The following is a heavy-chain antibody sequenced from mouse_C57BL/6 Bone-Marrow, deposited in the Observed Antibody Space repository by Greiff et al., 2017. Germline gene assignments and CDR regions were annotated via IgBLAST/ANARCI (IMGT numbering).Heavy chain of an antibody. V-gene: IGHV1-69*01. CDR2: IDPSDSYT. CDR3: ARSDYSNCPWFAY. Sequence: QVQLQQPGAELVMPGASVKLSCKASGYTFTSYWMHWVKQRPGQGLEWIGEIDPSDSYTNYTQKFKGKSTLTVDKSSSTAYMPLSSLTSEDSAVYYCARSDYSNCPWFAYWGQGALVTVSA. J-gene: IGHJ3*01. CDR1: GYTFTSYW. D-gene: IGHD2-5*01.